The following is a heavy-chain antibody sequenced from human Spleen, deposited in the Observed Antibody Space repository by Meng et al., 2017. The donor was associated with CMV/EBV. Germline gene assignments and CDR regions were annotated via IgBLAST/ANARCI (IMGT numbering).Heavy chain of an antibody. D-gene: IGHD2-2*01. CDR1: GFTFSSYS. CDR2: ISSSSSYI. V-gene: IGHV3-21*04. Sequence: GESLKISCAASGFTFSSYSMNWVRQAPGKGLEWVSSISSSSSYIYYADSVKGRFTISRDNAKNSLYLQMNSLRAEDTAVYYCAKDQSSTSLFDYWGQGTLVTVSS. J-gene: IGHJ4*02. CDR3: AKDQSSTSLFDY.